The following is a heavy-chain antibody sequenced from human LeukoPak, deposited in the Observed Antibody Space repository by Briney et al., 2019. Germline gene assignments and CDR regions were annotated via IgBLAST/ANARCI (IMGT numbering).Heavy chain of an antibody. CDR2: IGTAGDT. Sequence: GGSLRLSYAASGFTFSSYDMHWVRQATGKGLEWVSAIGTAGDTYYPGSVKGRFTISRENAKNSLYLQMNSLRAGDTAVYYCARGLGGDYFDYWGQGTLVTVSS. CDR1: GFTFSSYD. V-gene: IGHV3-13*01. D-gene: IGHD4-23*01. CDR3: ARGLGGDYFDY. J-gene: IGHJ4*02.